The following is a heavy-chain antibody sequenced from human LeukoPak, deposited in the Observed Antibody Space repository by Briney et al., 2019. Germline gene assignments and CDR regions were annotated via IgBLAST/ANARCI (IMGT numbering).Heavy chain of an antibody. CDR3: ARAGYSSSWYGDYYMDV. V-gene: IGHV4-61*02. CDR1: GGSISSGSYY. Sequence: SQTLSLTCTVSGGSISSGSYYWSWIRQPAGKGLEWIGRIYTSGSTIYNPSLKSRVTISVDTSKNQFSLKLSSVTAADTAVYYCARAGYSSSWYGDYYMDVWGKGTTVTISS. CDR2: IYTSGST. J-gene: IGHJ6*03. D-gene: IGHD6-13*01.